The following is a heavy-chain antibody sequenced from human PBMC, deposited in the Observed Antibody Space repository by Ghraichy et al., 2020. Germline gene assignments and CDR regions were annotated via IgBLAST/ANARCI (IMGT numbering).Heavy chain of an antibody. CDR1: GFTVSDNY. CDR3: ARGRRDGYTFRGMDV. Sequence: GGSLRLSCAASGFTVSDNYMSWVRQAPGKGLEWVSIVYSGGSTYYADSVKGRFTISRDNSKNTLYLQMNSLRAEDTDVYYCARGRRDGYTFRGMDVWGQGTTVTVSS. CDR2: VYSGGST. V-gene: IGHV3-53*01. J-gene: IGHJ6*02. D-gene: IGHD5-24*01.